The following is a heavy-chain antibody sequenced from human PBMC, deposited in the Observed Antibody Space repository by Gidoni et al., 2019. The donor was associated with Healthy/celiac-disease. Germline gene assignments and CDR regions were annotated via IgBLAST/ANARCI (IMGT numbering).Heavy chain of an antibody. CDR3: ASLIAARPPHYYYYMDV. J-gene: IGHJ6*03. D-gene: IGHD6-6*01. CDR2: IIPSFGTA. CDR1: GGTFSSYA. V-gene: IGHV1-69*01. Sequence: QVQLVQSGAEVKKPGSSVKVSCKASGGTFSSYAISWVRQAPGQGREWMGGIIPSFGTANYAQKFQGRVTITADESTSTAYMELSSLRSEDTAVYYCASLIAARPPHYYYYMDVWGKGTTVTVSS.